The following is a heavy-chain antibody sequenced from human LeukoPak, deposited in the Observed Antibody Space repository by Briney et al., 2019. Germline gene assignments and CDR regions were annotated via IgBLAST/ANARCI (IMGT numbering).Heavy chain of an antibody. V-gene: IGHV4-34*01. J-gene: IGHJ6*02. CDR1: GGSFSGYY. CDR3: ARGYYFLYYYGMDV. CDR2: INHSGST. D-gene: IGHD3-10*01. Sequence: SETLSLTCAVYGGSFSGYYWSWIRQPPGKGLEWIGEINHSGSTNYNPSLKSRVTISVDTSKNQFSLMLSSVTAADTAVYYCARGYYFLYYYGMDVWGQGTTVTVSS.